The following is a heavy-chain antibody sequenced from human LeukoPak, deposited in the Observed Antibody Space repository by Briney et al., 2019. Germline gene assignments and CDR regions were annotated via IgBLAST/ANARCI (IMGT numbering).Heavy chain of an antibody. D-gene: IGHD6-19*01. CDR1: GGSISSSSYY. CDR2: INHSGST. CDR3: ARVSSGWYGRRGTNDY. J-gene: IGHJ4*02. Sequence: PSETLSLTCTVSGGSISSSSYYWGWIRQPPGKGLEWIGEINHSGSTNYNPSLKSRVTISVDTSKNQFSLKLSSVTAADTAVYYCARVSSGWYGRRGTNDYWGQGTLVTVSS. V-gene: IGHV4-39*07.